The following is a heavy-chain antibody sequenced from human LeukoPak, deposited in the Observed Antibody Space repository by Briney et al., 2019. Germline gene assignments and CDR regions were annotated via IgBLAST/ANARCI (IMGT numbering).Heavy chain of an antibody. CDR2: ISSSSSYI. CDR3: ARDATTPLSYYYGSGSYYFDY. D-gene: IGHD3-10*01. CDR1: GFTFSSFS. J-gene: IGHJ4*02. V-gene: IGHV3-21*01. Sequence: PVGSLRLSCAASGFTFSSFSMECVRQAPGKGLEWVLSISSSSSYIYYADSVKGRFTISRDNAKTSPYLQMHSLRAEDTAVYYCARDATTPLSYYYGSGSYYFDYWGQGTLVTVSS.